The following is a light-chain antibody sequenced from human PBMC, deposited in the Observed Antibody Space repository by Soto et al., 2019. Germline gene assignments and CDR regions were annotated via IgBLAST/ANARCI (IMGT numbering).Light chain of an antibody. CDR3: AAWDDSLSGHVV. CDR1: RSNIESNY. Sequence: QSVLTQPPSASGTPGQRVTISCSGSRSNIESNYVYWYQQLPGTAPKLLIYRNNQRPSGVPDRFSGSQSSTSASLAISGLRSEDQADYYCAAWDDSLSGHVVFGGGTKLTVL. CDR2: RNN. J-gene: IGLJ2*01. V-gene: IGLV1-47*01.